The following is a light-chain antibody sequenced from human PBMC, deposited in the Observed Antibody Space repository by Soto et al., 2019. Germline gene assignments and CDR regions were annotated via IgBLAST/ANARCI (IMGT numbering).Light chain of an antibody. CDR2: AAT. J-gene: IGKJ1*01. CDR3: QQSYSIPQT. Sequence: DIPMTQSPSSLSASVGDRVTITCRASQSVSFYLNWYQQRPGQAPKLLIYAATTLQTGVPSRFSGSGSGTEFTLSIRSLQPEDFATYYCQQSYSIPQTFGQGTKVEI. V-gene: IGKV1-39*01. CDR1: QSVSFY.